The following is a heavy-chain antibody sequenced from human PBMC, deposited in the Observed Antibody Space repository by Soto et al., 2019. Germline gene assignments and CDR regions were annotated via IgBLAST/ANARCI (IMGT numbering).Heavy chain of an antibody. V-gene: IGHV3-30*18. Sequence: PGGSLRLSCAASGFTFSSYGMHWVRQAPGKGLEWVAVISYDGSNKYYADSVKGRFTISRDNSKNTLYLQMNSLRAEDTAVYYCAKILGYSSSWMDYYYYGMDVWGQGTTVTVSS. D-gene: IGHD6-13*01. J-gene: IGHJ6*02. CDR3: AKILGYSSSWMDYYYYGMDV. CDR2: ISYDGSNK. CDR1: GFTFSSYG.